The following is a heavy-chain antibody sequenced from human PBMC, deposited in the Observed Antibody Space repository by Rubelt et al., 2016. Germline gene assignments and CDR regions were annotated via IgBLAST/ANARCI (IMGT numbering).Heavy chain of an antibody. CDR1: GFTFSNAW. D-gene: IGHD5-18*01. Sequence: EVQLVESGGGLVKPGGSLRLSCAASGFTFSNAWMSWVRQAPGKGLEWVANIKKDGTDTYYVDSVKGRFTISKANAKNSLSLQMNSMRAEDTAIYYCARQRGYSYGYNDYWGQGTLVTVSS. J-gene: IGHJ4*02. CDR3: ARQRGYSYGYNDY. CDR2: IKKDGTDT. V-gene: IGHV3-7*01.